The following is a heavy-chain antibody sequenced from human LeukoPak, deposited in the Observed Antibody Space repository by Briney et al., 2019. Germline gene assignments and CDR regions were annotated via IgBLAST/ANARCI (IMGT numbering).Heavy chain of an antibody. CDR3: VRSGYDYDWFDP. CDR2: IIAILDTA. V-gene: IGHV1-69*08. Sequence: GSPVKVSCKASGGSSSDYSISWVRQAPGQGLEWMGRIIAILDTAHYAQKFQGRFTITADKSTTTVYMELSSLRSDDTAVYYCVRSGYDYDWFDPWGQGTLVTVSS. J-gene: IGHJ5*02. D-gene: IGHD5-12*01. CDR1: GGSSSDYS.